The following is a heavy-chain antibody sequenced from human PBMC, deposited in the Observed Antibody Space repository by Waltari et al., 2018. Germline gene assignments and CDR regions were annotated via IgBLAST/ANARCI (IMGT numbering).Heavy chain of an antibody. V-gene: IGHV3-9*01. Sequence: EVQLVESGGGLVQPGRSLRLSCAASGFTFDDYAMHWVRQAPGKGLEWGSGISWNSGSIGYADSVKGRFTISRDNAKNSLYLQMNSLRAEDTALYYCAKEEDDGMDVWGQGTTVTVSS. CDR2: ISWNSGSI. CDR1: GFTFDDYA. CDR3: AKEEDDGMDV. J-gene: IGHJ6*02.